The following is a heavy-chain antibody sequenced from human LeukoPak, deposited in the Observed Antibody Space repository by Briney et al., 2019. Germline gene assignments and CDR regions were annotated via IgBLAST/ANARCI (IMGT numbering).Heavy chain of an antibody. J-gene: IGHJ1*01. Sequence: GGSPRLSCEASEFTFNNYWMHWVRQTPEKGLEWVSRIKNDGKTITCADSVKGRFTTSRDNAKNTFYLQMNRLRVEETAVYHCLLIIIGGSSQHWGQGTLVTVSS. CDR3: LLIIIGGSSQH. D-gene: IGHD3-10*01. CDR1: EFTFNNYW. V-gene: IGHV3-74*01. CDR2: IKNDGKTI.